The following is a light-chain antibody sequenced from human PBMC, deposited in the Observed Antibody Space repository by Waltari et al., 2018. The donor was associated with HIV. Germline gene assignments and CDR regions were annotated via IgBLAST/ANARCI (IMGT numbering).Light chain of an antibody. CDR1: QSLLHSNCYNY. CDR3: MQALQTPYT. V-gene: IGKV2-28*01. Sequence: DIVMTQSPLSLPVTPGEPASISCRSSQSLLHSNCYNYLDWYLQKPGQSPQLLIYLGSNRASGVPDRFSGSGSGTDFTLKISRVEAEDVGVYYCMQALQTPYTFGQGTKLEIK. J-gene: IGKJ2*01. CDR2: LGS.